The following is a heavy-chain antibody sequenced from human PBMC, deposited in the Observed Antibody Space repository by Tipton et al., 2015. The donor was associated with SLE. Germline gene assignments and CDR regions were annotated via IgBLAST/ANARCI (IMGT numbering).Heavy chain of an antibody. V-gene: IGHV3-7*01. CDR2: IKEDGSEK. CDR3: AREYPWGNYYYGMDV. CDR1: GFSLSNYA. J-gene: IGHJ6*02. Sequence: SLRLSCATSGFSLSNYAIHWVRQAPGKGLEWVANIKEDGSEKHYVDSVKDRLTISRDNSKNTLYLQMNSLRAEDTAVYYCAREYPWGNYYYGMDVWGQGTTVTVSS. D-gene: IGHD3-16*01.